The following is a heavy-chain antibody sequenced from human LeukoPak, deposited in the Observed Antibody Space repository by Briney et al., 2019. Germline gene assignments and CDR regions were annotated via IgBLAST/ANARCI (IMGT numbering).Heavy chain of an antibody. D-gene: IGHD3-22*01. CDR3: ATNYYDSSGYFPDFDY. V-gene: IGHV3-23*01. CDR2: ISGSGRDT. J-gene: IGHJ4*02. Sequence: PGGSLRLSCAASGFTFSSYAMNWVRQAPEKGLEWVSGISGSGRDTYYADSVKGRFTISRDNSKNTLYLQMNSLRADDTAVYYCATNYYDSSGYFPDFDYWGQGALVSVSS. CDR1: GFTFSSYA.